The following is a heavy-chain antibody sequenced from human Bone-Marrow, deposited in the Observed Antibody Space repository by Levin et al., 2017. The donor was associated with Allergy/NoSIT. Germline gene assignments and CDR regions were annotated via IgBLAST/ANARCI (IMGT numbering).Heavy chain of an antibody. J-gene: IGHJ6*03. Sequence: PGGSLRLSCAASGFSFSKYAMHWVRQYPGKGLEWVAIVSSDGSEKAYAESVKGRFTISRDNSENTLYLQMSSLRPEDTAVYYCAKDSTMTIVTTSYMDVWGAGTTVAVSS. CDR1: GFSFSKYA. CDR3: AKDSTMTIVTTSYMDV. CDR2: VSSDGSEK. V-gene: IGHV3-30*18. D-gene: IGHD4-17*01.